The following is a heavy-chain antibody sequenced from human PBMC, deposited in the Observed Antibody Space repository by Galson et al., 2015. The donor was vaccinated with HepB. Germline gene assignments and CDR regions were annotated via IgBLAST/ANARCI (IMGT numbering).Heavy chain of an antibody. J-gene: IGHJ3*02. Sequence: SVKVSCKASGGTFSSYAISWVRQAPGQGLEWMGGIIPIFGTANYAQKFQGRVTITADESTSTAYMELSSLRSEDTAVYYCASPRIIVRPGAFDIWGQGTMVTVSS. D-gene: IGHD3-10*01. V-gene: IGHV1-69*13. CDR2: IIPIFGTA. CDR1: GGTFSSYA. CDR3: ASPRIIVRPGAFDI.